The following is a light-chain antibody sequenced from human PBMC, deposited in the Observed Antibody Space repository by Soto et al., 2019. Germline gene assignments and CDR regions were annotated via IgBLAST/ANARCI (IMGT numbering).Light chain of an antibody. CDR1: QAIRND. CDR2: AAS. CDR3: LQDYNYPYT. J-gene: IGKJ2*01. V-gene: IGKV1-6*01. Sequence: TQSPSSLSASVGDTVAITCRASQAIRNDLGWYQQKPGKAPKLLIYAASSLLSGVPARFGGSGSGTDFTLTISSLQPEDFATYFCLQDYNYPYTFGQGTKLEIK.